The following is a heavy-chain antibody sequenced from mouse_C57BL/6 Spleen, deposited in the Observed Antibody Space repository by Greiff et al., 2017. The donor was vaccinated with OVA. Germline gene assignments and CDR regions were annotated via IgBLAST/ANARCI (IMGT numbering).Heavy chain of an antibody. CDR2: IWSGGST. CDR1: GFSLTSYG. CDR3: ATGNYGSRRAMDY. D-gene: IGHD1-1*01. Sequence: VQLQQSGPGLVQPSQSLSITCTVSGFSLTSYGVHWVRQSPGKGLEWLGVIWSGGSTDYNAAFISRLSISKDNSKSQVFFKMNSRQADDTDIYYCATGNYGSRRAMDYWGQGTSVTVSS. J-gene: IGHJ4*01. V-gene: IGHV2-2*01.